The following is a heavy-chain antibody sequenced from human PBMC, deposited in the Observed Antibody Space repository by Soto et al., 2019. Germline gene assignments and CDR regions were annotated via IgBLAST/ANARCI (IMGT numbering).Heavy chain of an antibody. CDR3: AKGSGYSINWFDP. CDR1: GFTFSSYG. CDR2: ISYDGSNK. J-gene: IGHJ5*02. Sequence: GGSLRLSCAASGFTFSSYGMHWVRQAPGKGLEWVAVISYDGSNKYYADSVKGRFTISRDNSKNTLYLQMDSLGAEDTAVYYCAKGSGYSINWFDPWGQGTLVTVSS. D-gene: IGHD5-18*01. V-gene: IGHV3-30*18.